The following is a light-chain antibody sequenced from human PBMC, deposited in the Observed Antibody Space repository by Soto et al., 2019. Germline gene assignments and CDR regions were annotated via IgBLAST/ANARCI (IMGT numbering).Light chain of an antibody. V-gene: IGKV3-11*01. CDR1: QSISTY. Sequence: EIVLTQSPATVSLSPGERATLSCRASQSISTYLAWYQQRPGQAPRLLIYGASSRATGIPDRFSGSGYGTDFNLTISSLEPEDFGVYYCQQHSTWPLTFGGGTKVDIK. CDR3: QQHSTWPLT. J-gene: IGKJ4*01. CDR2: GAS.